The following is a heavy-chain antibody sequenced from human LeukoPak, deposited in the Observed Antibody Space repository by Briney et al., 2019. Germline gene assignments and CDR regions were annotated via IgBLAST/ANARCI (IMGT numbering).Heavy chain of an antibody. CDR2: IYYSGST. Sequence: ASQTLSLTCTVSGGSISSGGYYWSWIRQHPGKGLEWIGYIYYSGSTYYNPSLKSRVTISVDTSKNQFSLKLSSVTAADTAVYYCASGQTLLWFGELWGRSTLVTVSS. D-gene: IGHD3-10*01. V-gene: IGHV4-31*03. CDR3: ASGQTLLWFGEL. CDR1: GGSISSGGYY. J-gene: IGHJ2*01.